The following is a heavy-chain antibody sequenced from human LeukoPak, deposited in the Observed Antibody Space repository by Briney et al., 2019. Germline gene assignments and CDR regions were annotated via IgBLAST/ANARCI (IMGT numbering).Heavy chain of an antibody. Sequence: GGSLRLSCAASGFTFSTDGMHWVRQAPGTGLEWVAFIRYDGSIKYYADSVKGRFTISRDNSKNTLYLQMNSLRADTAVYYCANYIVAAATNYFDCWGQGTLVTIAS. CDR1: GFTFSTDG. CDR3: ANYIVAAATNYFDC. CDR2: IRYDGSIK. V-gene: IGHV3-30*02. D-gene: IGHD2-15*01. J-gene: IGHJ4*02.